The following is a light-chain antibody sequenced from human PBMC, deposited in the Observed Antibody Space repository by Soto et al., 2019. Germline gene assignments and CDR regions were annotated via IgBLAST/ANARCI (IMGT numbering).Light chain of an antibody. J-gene: IGKJ5*01. Sequence: EIVLTQSPATLSLSPGERSTLSCMASQSVSSYLAWYQQKPGQSPRLLIYDAYNRATGITARFSGSGSGTDFTLTISSLEPEDFAVYYCQPRSNWPLTVGPGTRLEIK. CDR3: QPRSNWPLT. V-gene: IGKV3-11*01. CDR2: DAY. CDR1: QSVSSY.